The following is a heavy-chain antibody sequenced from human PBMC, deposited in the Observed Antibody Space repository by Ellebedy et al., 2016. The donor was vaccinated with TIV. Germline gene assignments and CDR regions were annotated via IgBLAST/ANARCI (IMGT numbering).Heavy chain of an antibody. CDR3: ARAIDMGAFDI. D-gene: IGHD2-15*01. V-gene: IGHV1-3*01. J-gene: IGHJ3*02. Sequence: KFQGRVTITRDTSVSTAYMELSSLRSEDTAVYYCARAIDMGAFDIWGQGTMVTVSS.